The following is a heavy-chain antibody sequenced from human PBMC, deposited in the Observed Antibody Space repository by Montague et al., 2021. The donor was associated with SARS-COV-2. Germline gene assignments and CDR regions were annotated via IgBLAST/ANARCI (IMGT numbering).Heavy chain of an antibody. Sequence: SLNLSCAASGFNFGSHAVHWVRQAPGKGLEWVAVISYDGTNRHYADSVKGRFTISRDNSNNTLYLQMSSLRVEDTAIYYCAKGGATIFWGFDHWGQGALVAVSS. V-gene: IGHV3-30-3*01. CDR3: AKGGATIFWGFDH. D-gene: IGHD3-9*01. CDR1: GFNFGSHA. CDR2: ISYDGTNR. J-gene: IGHJ4*02.